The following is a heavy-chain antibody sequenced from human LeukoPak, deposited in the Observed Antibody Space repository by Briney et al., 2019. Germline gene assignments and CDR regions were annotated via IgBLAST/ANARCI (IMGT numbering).Heavy chain of an antibody. Sequence: GGSLRLSCAASGFTFSSYAMSWVRQAPGKGLEWVSSISSSGSYIYYGDSVKGRFIISRDNAKNSVYLQMNSLRAEDTAVYYCARDRNYLAPSYYYYGMDVWGQGTTVTVSS. D-gene: IGHD3-10*01. CDR1: GFTFSSYA. J-gene: IGHJ6*02. CDR2: ISSSGSYI. CDR3: ARDRNYLAPSYYYYGMDV. V-gene: IGHV3-21*01.